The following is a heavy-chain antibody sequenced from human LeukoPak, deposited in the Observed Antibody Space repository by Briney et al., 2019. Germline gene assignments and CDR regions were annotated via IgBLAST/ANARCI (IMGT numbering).Heavy chain of an antibody. CDR1: GFTFSTYW. CDR3: VNDMTGPVDY. D-gene: IGHD3-9*01. Sequence: GGSLRLSCAASGFTFSTYWMHWVRQAPGKGLVWVSRTNPDGSYTSYGDSVKGRLTISRDNAKNTLFLQMNSLTAEDTAVYYCVNDMTGPVDYWGQGTLVTVS. J-gene: IGHJ4*02. V-gene: IGHV3-74*01. CDR2: TNPDGSYT.